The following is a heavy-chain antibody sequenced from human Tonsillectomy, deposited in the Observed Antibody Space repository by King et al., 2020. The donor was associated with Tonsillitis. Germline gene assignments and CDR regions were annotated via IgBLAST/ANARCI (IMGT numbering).Heavy chain of an antibody. CDR2: ISYDGSNK. D-gene: IGHD3-9*01. CDR1: GFTFSSYA. CDR3: ARDPILTGYLAKTGGMDV. Sequence: VQLVESGGGVVQPGRSLRLSCAASGFTFSSYAMHWVRQAPSKGLEWVAVISYDGSNKYYADSVKGRFTISRDNSKNTLYLQMNSLRAEDTAVYYCARDPILTGYLAKTGGMDVWGQGTTVTVSS. J-gene: IGHJ6*02. V-gene: IGHV3-30-3*01.